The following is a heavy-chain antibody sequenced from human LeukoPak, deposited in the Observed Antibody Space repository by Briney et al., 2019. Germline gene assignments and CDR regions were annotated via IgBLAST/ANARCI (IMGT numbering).Heavy chain of an antibody. D-gene: IGHD6-13*01. V-gene: IGHV3-74*01. Sequence: PGGSLRLSCAASGFTFSSYSMNWVRQAPGKGLEWVSRINFDGSTTNYADSLKGRFTISRDNAKNTLYLQMSGLRDEDTAVYYCARDESGIAASILIYWGQGTLVTVSS. CDR2: INFDGSTT. CDR3: ARDESGIAASILIY. CDR1: GFTFSSYS. J-gene: IGHJ4*02.